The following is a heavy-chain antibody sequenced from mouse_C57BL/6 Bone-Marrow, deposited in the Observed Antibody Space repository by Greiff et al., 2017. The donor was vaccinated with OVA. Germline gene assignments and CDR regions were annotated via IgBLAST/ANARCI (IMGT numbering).Heavy chain of an antibody. CDR1: GYTFTSYG. CDR3: AREDYSGPDYFDY. D-gene: IGHD1-1*01. J-gene: IGHJ2*01. V-gene: IGHV1-7*01. Sequence: VQLQESGAELAKPGASVKLSCKASGYTFTSYGMHWVKQRPGQGLEWIGYINPSSGYTKYNQKYKDKATLTAAKSSSTAYMQQSSLSYEYSAVYYCAREDYSGPDYFDYWGQGTTLTVSS. CDR2: INPSSGYT.